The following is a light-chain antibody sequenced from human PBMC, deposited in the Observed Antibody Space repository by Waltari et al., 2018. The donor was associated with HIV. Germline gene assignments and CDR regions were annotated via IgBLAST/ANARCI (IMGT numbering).Light chain of an antibody. CDR3: AAWDDSLNGWV. CDR2: SNN. V-gene: IGLV1-44*01. Sequence: QSVLPQPPSASGTPGQRVTISCSGSSSNIGSNTVNWYQQLPGTAPKLLVYSNNLRPSGVPDRFSGSKSGTSASLAISGLQSEDEADYYCAAWDDSLNGWVFGGGTKLTVL. J-gene: IGLJ3*02. CDR1: SSNIGSNT.